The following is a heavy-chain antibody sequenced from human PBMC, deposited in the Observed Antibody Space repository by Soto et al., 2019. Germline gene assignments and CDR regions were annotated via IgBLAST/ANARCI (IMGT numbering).Heavy chain of an antibody. CDR2: INPKSGDT. CDR1: GYTFTGYY. D-gene: IGHD1-26*01. J-gene: IGHJ4*02. CDR3: ARGSPRMGAFPKY. Sequence: ASVKVSCKASGYTFTGYYIHWVRQAPGQGLEWMGWINPKSGDTNYAQKFQGRVSMTRDTSITTAYMEVSRLKSDDTAVYYCARGSPRMGAFPKYWGKGTLVNVSA. V-gene: IGHV1-2*02.